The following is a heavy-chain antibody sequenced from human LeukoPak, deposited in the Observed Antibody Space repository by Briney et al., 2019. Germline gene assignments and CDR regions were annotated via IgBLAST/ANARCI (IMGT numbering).Heavy chain of an antibody. CDR1: GFSFGDYA. CDR3: ARGQWLTEQYFDY. CDR2: VHYNEDKT. D-gene: IGHD3-22*01. J-gene: IGHJ4*02. Sequence: GGSLRLSCAASGFSFGDYAMNWVRQAPGKGLEWVAGVHYNEDKTSYADSVKGRFTISRDNSKNSLYLQINSLRVEDTVLYFCARGQWLTEQYFDYWGQGSQVTVSS. V-gene: IGHV3-20*04.